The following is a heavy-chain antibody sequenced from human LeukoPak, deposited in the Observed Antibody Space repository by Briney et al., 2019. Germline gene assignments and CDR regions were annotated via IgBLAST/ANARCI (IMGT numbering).Heavy chain of an antibody. CDR2: IIPILGIA. J-gene: IGHJ3*02. Sequence: ASVKVSCKASGGTFSSYAISWVRQAPGQGLEWMGRIIPILGIANYAQKFQGRVTITADKSTSTAYMELSSLRSEDTAVYCCARDRYYYDSSGYPDAFDIWGQGTMVTVSS. D-gene: IGHD3-22*01. V-gene: IGHV1-69*04. CDR3: ARDRYYYDSSGYPDAFDI. CDR1: GGTFSSYA.